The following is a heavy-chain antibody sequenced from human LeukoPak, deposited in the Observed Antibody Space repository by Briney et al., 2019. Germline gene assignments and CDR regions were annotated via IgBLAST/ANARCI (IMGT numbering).Heavy chain of an antibody. Sequence: TGGSLRLSCAASGFLFSIYGMIWVRQAPGKGREGVSSISGWGFDTYYADSVKGRFTVSVDNSKNPLYLHMNSLRDEDTALYFCAKEGQTVAGNGYFDYWGQGTLVTVSS. CDR2: ISGWGFDT. CDR1: GFLFSIYG. J-gene: IGHJ4*02. CDR3: AKEGQTVAGNGYFDY. D-gene: IGHD6-19*01. V-gene: IGHV3-23*01.